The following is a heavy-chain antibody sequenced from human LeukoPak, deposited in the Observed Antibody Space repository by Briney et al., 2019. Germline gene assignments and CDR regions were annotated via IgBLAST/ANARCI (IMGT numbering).Heavy chain of an antibody. V-gene: IGHV4-4*07. J-gene: IGHJ5*02. Sequence: SETLSLTCTVSGGSVSGYYWSWIRRPAGKGLEWIGRMFAGGTTNHNPSLQSRVIMSVDTSKNQFSLKLTSVTAADTAIYYCARSQGWNDAWFDPWGQGTLITVSS. D-gene: IGHD1-1*01. CDR2: MFAGGTT. CDR1: GGSVSGYY. CDR3: ARSQGWNDAWFDP.